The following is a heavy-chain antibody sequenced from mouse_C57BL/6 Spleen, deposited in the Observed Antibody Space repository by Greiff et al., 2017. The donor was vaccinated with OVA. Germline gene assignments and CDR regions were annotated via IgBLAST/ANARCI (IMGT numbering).Heavy chain of an antibody. CDR2: INPNNGGT. Sequence: EVQLQQSGPELVKPGASVKISCKASGYTFTDYYMNWVKQSHGKSLEWIGDINPNNGGTSYNQKFKGKATLTVDKSSSTAYMELRSLTSEDSAVYYCARSGGGRLLTFAYWGQGTLVTVSA. V-gene: IGHV1-26*01. CDR3: ARSGGGRLLTFAY. J-gene: IGHJ3*01. CDR1: GYTFTDYY. D-gene: IGHD1-1*02.